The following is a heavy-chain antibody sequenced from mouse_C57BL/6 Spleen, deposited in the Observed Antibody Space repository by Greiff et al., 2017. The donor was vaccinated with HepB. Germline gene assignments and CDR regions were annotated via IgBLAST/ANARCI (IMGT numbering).Heavy chain of an antibody. V-gene: IGHV1-63*01. J-gene: IGHJ3*01. CDR2: IYPGGGYT. Sequence: QVQLQQSGAELVRPGTSVKMSCKASGYTFTNYWIGWAKQRPGHGLEWIGDIYPGGGYTNYNEKFKGKATLTADKSSSTAYMQFSSLTSEDSAIYYCARTGGSSEDGFAYWGQGTLVTVSA. CDR3: ARTGGSSEDGFAY. D-gene: IGHD1-1*01. CDR1: GYTFTNYW.